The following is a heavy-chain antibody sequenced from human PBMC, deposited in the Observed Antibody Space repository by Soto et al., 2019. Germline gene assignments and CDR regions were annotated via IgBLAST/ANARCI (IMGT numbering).Heavy chain of an antibody. J-gene: IGHJ6*02. CDR3: AKVGSCSSTSCYGSYYYYGMDV. V-gene: IGHV3-23*01. D-gene: IGHD2-2*01. CDR2: ISGSGGST. CDR1: GFTFSSYA. Sequence: PGGSLRLSCAASGFTFSSYAMSWVRQAPRKGLEWVSAISGSGGSTYYADSVKGRFTITRDNSKNTLYLQMNSLRAEDTAVYYCAKVGSCSSTSCYGSYYYYGMDVWGQGTTVTVSS.